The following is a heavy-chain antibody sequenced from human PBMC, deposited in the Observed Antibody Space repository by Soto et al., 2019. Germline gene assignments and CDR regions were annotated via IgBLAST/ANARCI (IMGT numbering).Heavy chain of an antibody. V-gene: IGHV4-4*02. CDR1: GASISNTDW. CDR3: AIPGAGDFDY. J-gene: IGHJ4*02. Sequence: ETLSLTCAVSGASISNTDWWSWVRQRPGKGLEWIGEIYHSGTTNCDPSLKSRVTISLDKSKSQFSLKLTSVTAADTAVYYCAIPGAGDFDYWGQGTLVTVSS. CDR2: IYHSGTT. D-gene: IGHD6-13*01.